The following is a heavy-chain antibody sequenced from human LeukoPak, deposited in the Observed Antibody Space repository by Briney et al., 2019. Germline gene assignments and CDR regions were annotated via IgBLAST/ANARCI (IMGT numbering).Heavy chain of an antibody. J-gene: IGHJ4*02. CDR2: IHHSGTT. CDR3: ARDDLGEPIDF. V-gene: IGHV4-38-2*02. D-gene: IGHD1-26*01. Sequence: SETLSLTCTISGSSISSGYHWVWIRQPPGKGLEWIGSIHHSGTTYYNPSLKSRLTISVDKSKNQFSLKLTSVTAADTAVYFCARDDLGEPIDFWGQGTLVTVSS. CDR1: GSSISSGYH.